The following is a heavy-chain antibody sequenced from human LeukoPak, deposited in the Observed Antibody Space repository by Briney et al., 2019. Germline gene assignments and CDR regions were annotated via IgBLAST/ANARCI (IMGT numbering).Heavy chain of an antibody. CDR3: AATWYYDVMRGFLLLS. V-gene: IGHV4-59*01. D-gene: IGHD3-3*01. Sequence: SETLSLTCSVSAGSITSYYWSWIRKAPGQGLELIGYAYYSERTEHNPSLKSRVIISVDTSNKQSSLNLRAVTAGDTAVYYCAATWYYDVMRGFLLLSWRQGVQVTVSS. CDR1: AGSITSYY. CDR2: AYYSERT. J-gene: IGHJ5*02.